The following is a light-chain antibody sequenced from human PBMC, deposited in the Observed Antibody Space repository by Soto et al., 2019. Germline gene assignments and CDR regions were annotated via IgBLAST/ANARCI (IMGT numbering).Light chain of an antibody. CDR1: SSDVGGYNS. Sequence: QSALTQPPSASGSPGQSVTISCTGASSDVGGYNSVSWYQQYPGKAPKLLIYEVTMRPSGVPDRFSGSKSGNTASLTVSGLQAEDEADYYCTSYAGSNIPVLFGGGTKLTVL. CDR2: EVT. J-gene: IGLJ3*02. CDR3: TSYAGSNIPVL. V-gene: IGLV2-8*01.